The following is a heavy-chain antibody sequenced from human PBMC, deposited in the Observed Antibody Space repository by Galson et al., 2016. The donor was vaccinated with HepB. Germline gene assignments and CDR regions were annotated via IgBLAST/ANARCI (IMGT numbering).Heavy chain of an antibody. J-gene: IGHJ4*02. CDR2: INLDGGEK. D-gene: IGHD2-15*01. Sequence: SLRLSCAASGFTLSNHWMTWVRQAPGKGLEWVANINLDGGEKHYVDSVMGRFTISRDNAKNSLYLQMNSLRGDDTAVYYCASGVAQGYWGQGTLVTVSS. CDR3: ASGVAQGY. CDR1: GFTLSNHW. V-gene: IGHV3-7*01.